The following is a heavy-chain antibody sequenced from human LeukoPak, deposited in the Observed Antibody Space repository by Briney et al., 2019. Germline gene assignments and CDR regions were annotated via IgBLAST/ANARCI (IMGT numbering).Heavy chain of an antibody. CDR2: ISSSSSYI. D-gene: IGHD3-22*01. J-gene: IGHJ4*02. Sequence: WGSLRLSCAASGFTFSSYSMNWVRQGPGKGLEWVSSISSSSSYIYYADSVKGRFTISRDNAKNSPYLQMNSLRAEDTAVYYCARDLIRYYYDSSGYYRWGQGTLVTVSS. CDR1: GFTFSSYS. V-gene: IGHV3-21*01. CDR3: ARDLIRYYYDSSGYYR.